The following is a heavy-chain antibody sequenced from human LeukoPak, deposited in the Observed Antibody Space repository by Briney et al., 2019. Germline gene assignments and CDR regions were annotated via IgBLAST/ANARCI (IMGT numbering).Heavy chain of an antibody. CDR2: IYYSGST. CDR1: GGSISTFY. J-gene: IGHJ5*02. V-gene: IGHV4-59*01. CDR3: ASIHDYGQTA. Sequence: PSETLSLTCTVSGGSISTFYWSWIRQPPGKGLEWIGYIYYSGSTNYNPSLKSRVTISVDTSKIQFSLKLSSVTAADTAVYYCASIHDYGQTAWGQGTLVTVSS. D-gene: IGHD4-17*01.